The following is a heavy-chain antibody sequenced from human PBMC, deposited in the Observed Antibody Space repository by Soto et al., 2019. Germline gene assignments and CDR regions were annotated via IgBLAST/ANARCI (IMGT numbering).Heavy chain of an antibody. Sequence: SETLSLTCTVSGDSISSYYWSWIRQPPGKGLEWIGYIYYSGNTNYNPSLESRVTISVDTSKNQFSLKLNSVTAADTAVYYCATYTYYYDGSGYYYHYFQHWGQGTLVTVSS. J-gene: IGHJ1*01. CDR2: IYYSGNT. CDR3: ATYTYYYDGSGYYYHYFQH. CDR1: GDSISSYY. V-gene: IGHV4-59*01. D-gene: IGHD3-22*01.